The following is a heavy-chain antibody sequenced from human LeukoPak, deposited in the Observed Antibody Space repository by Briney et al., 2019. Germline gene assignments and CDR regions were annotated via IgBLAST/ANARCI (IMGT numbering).Heavy chain of an antibody. J-gene: IGHJ4*02. CDR1: GGPIRRSSYY. Sequence: SETLSLTCTVSGGPIRRSSYYWGWIRQPPGKGLDRIGSIYYSGITYDNPPLTHRVTISVDTSNNQFSLKLSSGTAADTAVYYWARDRGDYYDSSGYILAYWGQGTLVTVSS. CDR2: IYYSGIT. D-gene: IGHD3-22*01. V-gene: IGHV4-39*07. CDR3: ARDRGDYYDSSGYILAY.